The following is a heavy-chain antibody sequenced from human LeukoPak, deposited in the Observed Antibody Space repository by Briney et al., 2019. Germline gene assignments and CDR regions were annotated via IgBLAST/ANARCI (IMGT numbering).Heavy chain of an antibody. Sequence: PSETLCLTCAVYGGSFSGYYWSWIRQPPGKGLEWIGEINHSGSTNYNPSLKSRVTISVDTSKNQFSLKLSSVTAADTAVYYCARGLGQQLVRKNAFDIWGQGTMVTVSS. V-gene: IGHV4-34*01. CDR2: INHSGST. J-gene: IGHJ3*02. CDR1: GGSFSGYY. CDR3: ARGLGQQLVRKNAFDI. D-gene: IGHD6-13*01.